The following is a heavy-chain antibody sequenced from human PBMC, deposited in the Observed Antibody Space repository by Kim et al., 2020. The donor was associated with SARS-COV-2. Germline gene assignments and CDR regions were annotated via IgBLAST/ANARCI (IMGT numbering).Heavy chain of an antibody. J-gene: IGHJ4*02. CDR2: INKDGSGK. Sequence: GGSLRLSCAASGFNFNDYWMSWVRQLPGKGLEWVANINKDGSGKCYMDSVKGRITISRDNAKNSLFLQMNNLRAEDTAVYYCVRSIDYWGQGTLVTVSS. CDR3: VRSIDY. V-gene: IGHV3-7*01. CDR1: GFNFNDYW.